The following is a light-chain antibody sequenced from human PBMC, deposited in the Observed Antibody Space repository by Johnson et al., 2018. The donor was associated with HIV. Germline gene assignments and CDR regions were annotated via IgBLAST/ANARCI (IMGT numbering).Light chain of an antibody. Sequence: QSVLTQSPSVSAAPGQKVTISCSGSSSNIGNNYVSWYQQLPGTAPKLLIYDNNKRPSGIPDRFSGCKSGTSATLGITGLQTGDEADYYCGTWDSSLSAYVFGTGTKVTVL. V-gene: IGLV1-51*01. J-gene: IGLJ1*01. CDR3: GTWDSSLSAYV. CDR1: SSNIGNNY. CDR2: DNN.